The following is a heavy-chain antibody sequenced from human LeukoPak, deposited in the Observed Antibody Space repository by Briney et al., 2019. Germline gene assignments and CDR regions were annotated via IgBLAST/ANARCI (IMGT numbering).Heavy chain of an antibody. CDR3: VRGVGTALNKEAFDI. V-gene: IGHV1-8*01. CDR1: GYIFRLVD. J-gene: IGHJ3*02. CDR2: MNPKSGNA. D-gene: IGHD3-10*01. Sequence: ASVKVSCKASGYIFRLVDINWVRQAPGHGLDWMGWMNPKSGNAASAQKFQGRVAMTWNTSASTAYMELNSLTSEDTATYFCVRGVGTALNKEAFDIWGQGTVVIVSS.